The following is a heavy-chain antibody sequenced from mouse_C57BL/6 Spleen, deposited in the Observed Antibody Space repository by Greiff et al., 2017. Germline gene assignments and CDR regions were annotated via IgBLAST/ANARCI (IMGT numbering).Heavy chain of an antibody. CDR2: LSSGGDYI. V-gene: IGHV5-9-1*02. D-gene: IGHD1-1*01. Sequence: EVKLLESGEGLVKPGGSLKLSCAASGFTFSSYAMSWVSQTPEKRLEWVAYLSSGGDYIYYADTVKGRFTISRDNARNTLYLQMSSLKSEDTAMYYCTRGDYYYGSSSYYFDYWGQGTTLTVSS. CDR1: GFTFSSYA. CDR3: TRGDYYYGSSSYYFDY. J-gene: IGHJ2*01.